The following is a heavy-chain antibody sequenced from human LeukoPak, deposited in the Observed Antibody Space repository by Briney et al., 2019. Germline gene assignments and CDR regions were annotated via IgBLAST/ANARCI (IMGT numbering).Heavy chain of an antibody. CDR3: ARGSLFYVGAIDY. V-gene: IGHV1-18*01. CDR2: INPNSGGT. Sequence: GASVKVSCTASGYTFTSYAMHWVRQAPGQGLEWMGWINPNSGGTNYAQKLQGRVTMTTDTSTSTAYMELRSLRSDDTAVYYCARGSLFYVGAIDYWGQGTLVTVSS. CDR1: GYTFTSYA. D-gene: IGHD1-26*01. J-gene: IGHJ4*02.